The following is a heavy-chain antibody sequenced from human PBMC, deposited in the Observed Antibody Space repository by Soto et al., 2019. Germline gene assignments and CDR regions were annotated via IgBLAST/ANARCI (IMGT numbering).Heavy chain of an antibody. J-gene: IGHJ6*02. CDR2: INAGNGNT. D-gene: IGHD1-26*01. CDR1: GYTFTSYA. V-gene: IGHV1-3*01. CDR3: ARDIVGAYYYGMDV. Sequence: QVQLVQSGAEVKKPGASVKVSCKASGYTFTSYAMHWVRQAPGQRLELMGWINAGNGNTKYSQKFQGRGTITRDTSASRAYMEVSSLRSEDTAVYYCARDIVGAYYYGMDVWGQGTTVTVSS.